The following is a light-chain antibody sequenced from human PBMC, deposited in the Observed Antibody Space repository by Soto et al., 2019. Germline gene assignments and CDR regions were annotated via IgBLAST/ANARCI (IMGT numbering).Light chain of an antibody. CDR2: GAS. Sequence: EIVLTQSPGTLSLSPGERATLSCRASQSFSRSYLACNQQKPGQAPRLLIYGASSRATGIPDRFSGSVSGTDFTLTISRLEPEDFAVYYCQQYGSTPFTFGQGTRLEIK. J-gene: IGKJ5*01. CDR1: QSFSRSY. V-gene: IGKV3-20*01. CDR3: QQYGSTPFT.